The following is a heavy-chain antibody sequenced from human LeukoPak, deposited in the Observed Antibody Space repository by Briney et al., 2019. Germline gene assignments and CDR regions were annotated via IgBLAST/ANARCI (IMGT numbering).Heavy chain of an antibody. CDR1: GGSINSSSYY. CDR2: IYYSGST. J-gene: IGHJ4*02. D-gene: IGHD3-22*01. Sequence: RTSETLSLTCTVSGGSINSSSYYWGWIRQPPGKGLEWIGSIYYSGSTDYNPSLKSRVTISVETSKNQFSLKLSSVTAADTAVYYCARVTGYMIEDYFDYWGQGTLVTVSS. V-gene: IGHV4-39*07. CDR3: ARVTGYMIEDYFDY.